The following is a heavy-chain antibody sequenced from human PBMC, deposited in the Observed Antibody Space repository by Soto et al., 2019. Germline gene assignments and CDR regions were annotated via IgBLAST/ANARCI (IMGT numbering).Heavy chain of an antibody. CDR1: GFSFTSFG. CDR3: ARAEQLERPYYFDY. CDR2: ISAYNGNT. D-gene: IGHD1-1*01. J-gene: IGHJ4*02. Sequence: ASVKVCCKASGFSFTSFGIGWGRLAHGQGLEWMGWISAYNGNTNYAQKFQGRVTMTTDTSTSTAYMELRSLRSDDTAVYYCARAEQLERPYYFDYWGQGTLVTVSS. V-gene: IGHV1-18*01.